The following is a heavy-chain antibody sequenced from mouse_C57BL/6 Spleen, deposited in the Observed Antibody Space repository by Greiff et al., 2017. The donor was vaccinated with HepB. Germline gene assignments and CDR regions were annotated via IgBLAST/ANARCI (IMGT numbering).Heavy chain of an antibody. D-gene: IGHD1-1*01. Sequence: QVHVKQSGAELVKPGASVKLSCKASGYTFTSYWMQWVKQRPGQGLEWIGEIDPSDSYTNYNQKFKGKATLTVDTSSSTAYMQLSSLTSEDSAVYYCARAYGSSYVGAMDYWGQGTSVTVSS. CDR3: ARAYGSSYVGAMDY. J-gene: IGHJ4*01. V-gene: IGHV1-50*01. CDR2: IDPSDSYT. CDR1: GYTFTSYW.